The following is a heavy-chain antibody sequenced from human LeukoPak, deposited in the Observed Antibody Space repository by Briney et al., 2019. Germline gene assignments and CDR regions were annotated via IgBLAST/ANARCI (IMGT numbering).Heavy chain of an antibody. D-gene: IGHD2-15*01. CDR1: GFTFDDYA. J-gene: IGHJ5*02. Sequence: SGGSLRLSCAASGFTFDDYAMHWVRQAPGKGLEWVSGISWKSGRIGYADSVKGRFTISRDNATNALYLQMNCLRAEDMALYYCAKGRQGCRGGSCYNWFDPGGQGTLVTVSS. V-gene: IGHV3-9*03. CDR2: ISWKSGRI. CDR3: AKGRQGCRGGSCYNWFDP.